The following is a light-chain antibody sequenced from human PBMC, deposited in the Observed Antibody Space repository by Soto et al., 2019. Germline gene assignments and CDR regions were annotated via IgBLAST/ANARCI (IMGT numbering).Light chain of an antibody. Sequence: QSVLTQPASVSGSPGQSITISCTGTSSDVGRFNYVSWYQQHPGKAPKLIIYDVSYRPSGISNRFSGSKSGNTASLTISGLQAEDEADYYCTSYTSSSTLYVFGTGTKVTFL. J-gene: IGLJ1*01. CDR2: DVS. CDR3: TSYTSSSTLYV. CDR1: SSDVGRFNY. V-gene: IGLV2-14*03.